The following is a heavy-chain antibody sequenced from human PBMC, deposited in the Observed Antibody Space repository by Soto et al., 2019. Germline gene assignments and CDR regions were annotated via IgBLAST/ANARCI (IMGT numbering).Heavy chain of an antibody. J-gene: IGHJ5*02. Sequence: QVQLVQSGAEVKKPGSSVKVSCKASGGTFSNFVLSWVRQAPGQGLEWMGKIIPIFGTPNYAQQFQGRVTITADDSTNTACMELSSLRSEDTAVYYCARDLGQDCTTTSCYYRGWFDHWGQGTLVTVSS. CDR1: GGTFSNFV. CDR3: ARDLGQDCTTTSCYYRGWFDH. D-gene: IGHD2-2*01. CDR2: IIPIFGTP. V-gene: IGHV1-69*18.